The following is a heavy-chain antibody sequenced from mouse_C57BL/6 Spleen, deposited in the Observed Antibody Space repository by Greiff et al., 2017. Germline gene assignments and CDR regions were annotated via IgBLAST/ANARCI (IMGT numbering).Heavy chain of an antibody. CDR2: ILPGSGST. V-gene: IGHV1-9*01. J-gene: IGHJ3*01. CDR1: VYTFNGYW. Sequence: VKLMESGAELMKPGASVKLSCKAPVYTFNGYWIEWVKQRPGHGLEWIGEILPGSGSTNYIEKFKVKGTFTADPSSNTAYMQLSSLTTEDSAIYYCARHIPLAYWGQGTLVTVSA. CDR3: ARHIPLAY.